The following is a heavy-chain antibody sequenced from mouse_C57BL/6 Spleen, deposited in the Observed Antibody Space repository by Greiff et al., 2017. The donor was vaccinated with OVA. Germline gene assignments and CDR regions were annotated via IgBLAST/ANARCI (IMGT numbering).Heavy chain of an antibody. CDR3: ARSPYYGSSYDYAMDY. CDR1: GHAFTNYL. D-gene: IGHD1-1*01. V-gene: IGHV1-54*01. Sequence: QVQLQQSGAELVRPGTSVKVSCKASGHAFTNYLIEWVKQRPGQGLEWIGVINPGSGGTNYNEKFKGKATLTADKSSSTAYMQLSSLTSEDSAVYFCARSPYYGSSYDYAMDYWGQGTSVTVSS. CDR2: INPGSGGT. J-gene: IGHJ4*01.